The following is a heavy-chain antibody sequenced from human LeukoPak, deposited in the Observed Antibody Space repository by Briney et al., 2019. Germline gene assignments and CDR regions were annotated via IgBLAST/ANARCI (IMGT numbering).Heavy chain of an antibody. D-gene: IGHD4-17*01. CDR1: GYTFTRYG. J-gene: IGHJ6*03. V-gene: IGHV1-18*01. CDR2: ISAYNGNT. CDR3: ARDGDYVYEIGGRGVYYMDV. Sequence: ASVKVSCKASGYTFTRYGISWVRQAPGQGLEWMGWISAYNGNTRYAQKLRGRVTMTTDTSTSTAYMDLRSLRSDDTAVYYCARDGDYVYEIGGRGVYYMDVWGKGTTVTVSS.